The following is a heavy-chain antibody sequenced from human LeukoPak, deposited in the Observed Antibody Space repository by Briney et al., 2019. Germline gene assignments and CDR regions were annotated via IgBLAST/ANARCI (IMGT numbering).Heavy chain of an antibody. J-gene: IGHJ5*02. CDR1: GGSFKGYY. Sequence: SGTLSLTCAVYGGSFKGYYWSWIRQPPGKGLGLIGGINHSGSTNYNPSLKSRVTISVDTSQNQFSLKLISVTATDTAMYYCARGPDYDYIWGSYRRSNWFDPWGQGTLVTVSS. CDR3: ARGPDYDYIWGSYRRSNWFDP. V-gene: IGHV4-34*01. D-gene: IGHD3-16*02. CDR2: INHSGST.